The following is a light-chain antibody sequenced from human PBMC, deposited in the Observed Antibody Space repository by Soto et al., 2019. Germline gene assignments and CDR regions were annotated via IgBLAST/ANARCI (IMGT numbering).Light chain of an antibody. J-gene: IGLJ1*01. Sequence: HSVLTQPPSASGFPGQSVTISCTGTSSDVGGYNYVSWYQQHPGKAPKLLIYDVTARPSGVPDRFSGSKSGNTASLTVSGLQAEDEADYYCSSYAGTHIVFGTGTKVTVL. CDR1: SSDVGGYNY. CDR2: DVT. CDR3: SSYAGTHIV. V-gene: IGLV2-8*01.